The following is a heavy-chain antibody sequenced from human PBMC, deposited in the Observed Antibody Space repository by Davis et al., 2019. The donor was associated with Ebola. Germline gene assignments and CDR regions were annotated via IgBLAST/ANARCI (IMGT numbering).Heavy chain of an antibody. CDR1: GYTFTSYA. V-gene: IGHV1-18*01. J-gene: IGHJ4*02. CDR3: ARDRWNDYGDY. CDR2: ISAYNGNT. D-gene: IGHD5-24*01. Sequence: ASVKVSCKASGYTFTSYAMHWVRQAPGQRLEWMGWISAYNGNTNYAQKLQGRVTMTTDTSTSTAYMELRSLRSDDTAVYYCARDRWNDYGDYWGQGTLVTVSS.